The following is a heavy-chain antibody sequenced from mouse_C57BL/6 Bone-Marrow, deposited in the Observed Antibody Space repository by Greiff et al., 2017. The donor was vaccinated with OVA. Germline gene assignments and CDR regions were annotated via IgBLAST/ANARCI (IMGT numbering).Heavy chain of an antibody. D-gene: IGHD2-3*01. J-gene: IGHJ2*01. CDR3: TTWGLLGPLDY. Sequence: VHVKQSGAELVRPGASVKLSCTASGFNIKDDYMHWVKQRPEQGLEWIGWIDPENGDTEYASKFQGKATITADTSSNTAYLQLSSLTSEDTAVYYCTTWGLLGPLDYWGKGTTLTVSS. CDR2: IDPENGDT. CDR1: GFNIKDDY. V-gene: IGHV14-4*01.